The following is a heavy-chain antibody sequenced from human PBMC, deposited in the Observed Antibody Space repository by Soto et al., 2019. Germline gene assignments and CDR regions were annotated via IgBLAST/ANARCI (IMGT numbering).Heavy chain of an antibody. J-gene: IGHJ4*02. CDR1: GFTFSSYA. D-gene: IGHD2-2*01. CDR3: ARAAAWALPGYRFDY. Sequence: QAQLVESGGGVVQPGRSLRLSCAASGFTFSSYAMHWVRQAPGKGLEWVAVISYDGSEKHHADSVKGRFTISRDNSKNTLYLQMASLRPEDRAVYYGARAAAWALPGYRFDYWGQGTLITVSS. V-gene: IGHV3-30-3*01. CDR2: ISYDGSEK.